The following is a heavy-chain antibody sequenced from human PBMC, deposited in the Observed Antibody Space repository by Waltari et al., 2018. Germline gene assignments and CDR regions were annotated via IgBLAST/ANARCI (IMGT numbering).Heavy chain of an antibody. J-gene: IGHJ4*02. CDR2: IKSDGVSA. CDR3: ARGGDDDNWYPGFFDS. Sequence: EVQLVEYGGGLVQPGGSLRLSCVASGVTFCNFWMHRVHQAPGKGLVWVSRIKSDGVSASYADSVKGRFVVSRDNAKNTLYLEINSLGAEDTAVYYCARGGDDDNWYPGFFDSWGQGTLVTVSS. CDR1: GVTFCNFW. D-gene: IGHD1-1*01. V-gene: IGHV3-74*01.